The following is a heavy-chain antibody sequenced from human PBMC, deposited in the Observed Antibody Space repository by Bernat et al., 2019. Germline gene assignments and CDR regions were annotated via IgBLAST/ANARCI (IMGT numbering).Heavy chain of an antibody. Sequence: QVQLVESGGGVVQPGMSLRLSCAASGFTFSSYAMHWVRQAPGKGLEWVAVISYDGSNKYYADSVKGRFTISRDNSKNTLYLQMNSLRAEDTAVYYCARDYTYYDFWSGYPYYMDVWGKGTMVTVSS. J-gene: IGHJ6*03. CDR1: GFTFSSYA. V-gene: IGHV3-30*01. D-gene: IGHD3-3*01. CDR2: ISYDGSNK. CDR3: ARDYTYYDFWSGYPYYMDV.